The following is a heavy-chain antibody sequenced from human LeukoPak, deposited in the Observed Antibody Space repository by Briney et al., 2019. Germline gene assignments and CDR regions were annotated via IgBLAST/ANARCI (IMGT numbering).Heavy chain of an antibody. Sequence: ASVKVSCKAAGYSFTTFHMNWVRQAPGQGLEWMGWINPNSGGTNYAQKFQGRVTMTRDTSISTAYMELSRLRSDDTAVYYCASAGLAYCGGDCYKNYYYYMDVWGKGTTVTVSS. J-gene: IGHJ6*03. CDR1: GYSFTTFH. CDR2: INPNSGGT. D-gene: IGHD2-21*02. CDR3: ASAGLAYCGGDCYKNYYYYMDV. V-gene: IGHV1-2*02.